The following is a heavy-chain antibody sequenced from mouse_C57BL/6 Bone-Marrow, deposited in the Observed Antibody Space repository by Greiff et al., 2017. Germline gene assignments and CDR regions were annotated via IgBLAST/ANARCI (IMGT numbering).Heavy chain of an antibody. CDR3: TGDRYDYDVFAY. J-gene: IGHJ3*01. CDR2: ISSGGDYI. CDR1: GFTFSGYA. Sequence: EVKLMESGEGLVKPGGSLKLSCAASGFTFSGYAMSWVRQTPEKRLEWVAYISSGGDYIYYADTVKGRFTISRDNARNTLYLQMSSLKSEDTAMYYCTGDRYDYDVFAYWGQGTLVTVSA. V-gene: IGHV5-9-1*02. D-gene: IGHD2-4*01.